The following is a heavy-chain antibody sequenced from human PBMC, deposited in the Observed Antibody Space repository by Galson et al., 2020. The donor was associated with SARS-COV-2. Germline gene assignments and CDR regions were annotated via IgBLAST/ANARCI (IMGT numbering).Heavy chain of an antibody. CDR3: AGQNIWFGESNYYYYGMDV. Sequence: SETLSLTCTVSGGSISSYYWSWIRQPPGKGLEWIGYIYYSGSTNYNPSLKSRVTISVDTSKNQFSLKLSSVTAADTAVYYCAGQNIWFGESNYYYYGMDVWGQGTTVTVSS. CDR2: IYYSGST. CDR1: GGSISSYY. J-gene: IGHJ6*02. V-gene: IGHV4-59*01. D-gene: IGHD3-10*01.